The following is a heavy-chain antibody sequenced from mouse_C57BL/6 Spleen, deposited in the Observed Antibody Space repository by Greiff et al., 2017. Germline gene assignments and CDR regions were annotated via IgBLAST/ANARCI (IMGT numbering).Heavy chain of an antibody. CDR1: GFTFSDAW. Sequence: EVHLVESGGGLVQPGGSMKLSCAASGFTFSDAWMDWVRQSPEKGLEWVAEIRNKANNHATYYAESVKGRFTITRDDSKSSVYMKMNSLRAEDTGIYYCTRRDGYYYWYVDVWGTGTTVTVSS. J-gene: IGHJ1*03. CDR2: IRNKANNHAT. D-gene: IGHD2-3*01. CDR3: TRRDGYYYWYVDV. V-gene: IGHV6-6*01.